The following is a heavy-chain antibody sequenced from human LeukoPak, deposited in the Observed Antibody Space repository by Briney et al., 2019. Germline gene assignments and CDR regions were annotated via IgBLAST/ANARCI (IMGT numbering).Heavy chain of an antibody. V-gene: IGHV3-11*01. CDR1: GFTFSDYN. CDR3: ARSIGLTGGGVDV. J-gene: IGHJ6*02. CDR2: ITNGGSTI. Sequence: GGSLRLSCAASGFTFSDYNMNWVRQAPGKGMEWVSYITNGGSTIHHADSVKGRFTISRDNAKKTLYLQMNSLRAEDTAVYYCARSIGLTGGGVDVWGQGTTVTVSS. D-gene: IGHD3-9*01.